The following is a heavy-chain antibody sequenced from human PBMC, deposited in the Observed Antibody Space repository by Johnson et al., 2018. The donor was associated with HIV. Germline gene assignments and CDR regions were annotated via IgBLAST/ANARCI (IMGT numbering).Heavy chain of an antibody. CDR2: ISYDGTDK. CDR3: ARDPPYGGNPSAFDI. J-gene: IGHJ3*02. D-gene: IGHD4-23*01. Sequence: QVQLVESGGGVVQPGRSLRLSCAASGFTFSSYDMHWVRQAPGQGMDWVAFISYDGTDKYYADSVKGRFNISRDNSKDTLYLQMHSLRPEDTALYYCARDPPYGGNPSAFDIWGQGTMVTVSS. V-gene: IGHV3-30*03. CDR1: GFTFSSYD.